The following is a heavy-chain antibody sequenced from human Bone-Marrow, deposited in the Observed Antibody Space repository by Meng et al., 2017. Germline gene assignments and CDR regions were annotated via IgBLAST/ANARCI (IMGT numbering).Heavy chain of an antibody. V-gene: IGHV3-43D*04. D-gene: IGHD3-10*01. J-gene: IGHJ5*02. Sequence: GESLKISCAASGFTFDDYAMHWVRQAPGKGLEWVSLISWDGGSTYYADSVKGRFTISRDNSKNSLYLQMNSLRAEDTALYYCANGSAGITMGGGVIEGGGGGNWFDPWGQGTLVTVSS. CDR3: ANGSAGITMGGGVIEGGGGGNWFDP. CDR2: ISWDGGST. CDR1: GFTFDDYA.